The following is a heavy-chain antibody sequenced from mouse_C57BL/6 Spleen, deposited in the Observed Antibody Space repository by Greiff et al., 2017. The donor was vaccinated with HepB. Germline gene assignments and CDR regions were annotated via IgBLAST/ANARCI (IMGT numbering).Heavy chain of an antibody. V-gene: IGHV1-82*01. D-gene: IGHD3-2*02. CDR3: ARSKSSGYVVYFDY. J-gene: IGHJ2*01. CDR1: GYAFSSSW. CDR2: IYPGDGDT. Sequence: QVQLQQSGPELVKPGASVKISCKASGYAFSSSWMNWVKQRPGKGLEWIGRIYPGDGDTNYNGKFKGKATLTADKSSSTAYMQLSSLTSEDSAVYFCARSKSSGYVVYFDYWGQGTTLTVSS.